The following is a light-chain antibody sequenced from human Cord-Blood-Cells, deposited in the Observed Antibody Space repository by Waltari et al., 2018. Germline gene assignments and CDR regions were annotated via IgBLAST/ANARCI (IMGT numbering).Light chain of an antibody. J-gene: IGLJ3*02. CDR2: GNS. Sequence: GQRVTISCTGSSSNIGAGYDVHWYQQLPGTAPKLLIYGNSNRPSGVPDRFSGSKSGTSASLAITGLQAEDEADYYCQSYDSSLSGSWVFGGGTKLTVL. CDR1: SSNIGAGYD. V-gene: IGLV1-40*01. CDR3: QSYDSSLSGSWV.